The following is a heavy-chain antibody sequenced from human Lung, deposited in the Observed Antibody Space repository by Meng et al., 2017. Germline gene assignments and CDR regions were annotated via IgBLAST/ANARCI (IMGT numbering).Heavy chain of an antibody. V-gene: IGHV4-34*01. Sequence: QVRLQQWGAGLLKASETLSLGCTVDDWSFTQYYWSWIRQTPGKGLEWIGEIEPSRRTNYNPSLKSRVTISVQASENKVSLNVATVTAADSGLYFCARGRSHRSNSSLRKYYYDYWGQGTLVTVSS. CDR3: ARGRSHRSNSSLRKYYYDY. J-gene: IGHJ4*02. D-gene: IGHD3-16*02. CDR2: IEPSRRT. CDR1: DWSFTQYY.